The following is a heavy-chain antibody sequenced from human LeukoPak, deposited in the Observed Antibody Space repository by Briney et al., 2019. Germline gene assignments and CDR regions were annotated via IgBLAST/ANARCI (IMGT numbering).Heavy chain of an antibody. CDR1: GFSFSTYW. Sequence: GGSLRLSCAASGFSFSTYWMSWVRQAPGKGLEWVANIKQDGSEKYYVDSVKGRFTISRDNAKNSLYLQMNSLRAEDTALYYCAKDIDYDILTGYYKGGVDYWGQGTLVTVSS. D-gene: IGHD3-9*01. V-gene: IGHV3-7*03. CDR3: AKDIDYDILTGYYKGGVDY. J-gene: IGHJ4*02. CDR2: IKQDGSEK.